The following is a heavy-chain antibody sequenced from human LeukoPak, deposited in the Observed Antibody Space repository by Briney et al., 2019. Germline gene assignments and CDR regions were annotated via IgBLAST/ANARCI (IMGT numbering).Heavy chain of an antibody. J-gene: IGHJ4*02. CDR2: IDHSETI. CDR1: GGSFSGYY. Sequence: SETLSLTCAVSGGSFSGYYWTWIRQSPGKGLEWIGEIDHSETINYNPSLKSRVTMSVDTSKSQFSLNLTSVTAADTAVYYCARGRRYYYGSGFYYWGQRTLVTVSS. D-gene: IGHD3-10*01. V-gene: IGHV4-34*01. CDR3: ARGRRYYYGSGFYY.